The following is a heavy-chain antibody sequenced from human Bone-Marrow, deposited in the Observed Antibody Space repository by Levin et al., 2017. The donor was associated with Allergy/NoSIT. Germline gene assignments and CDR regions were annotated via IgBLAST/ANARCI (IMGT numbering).Heavy chain of an antibody. J-gene: IGHJ6*02. CDR1: GFSFSDYY. CDR2: IGSSGSSI. D-gene: IGHD3-16*01. Sequence: GESLKISCAASGFSFSDYYMSWIRQAPGKGLEWVSYIGSSGSSISYADSVKGRFTISRDNAKNSLYLQMNSLRAEDTAVYFCAREGGGWSYYYYAMDVWGQGTTVTVSS. V-gene: IGHV3-11*01. CDR3: AREGGGWSYYYYAMDV.